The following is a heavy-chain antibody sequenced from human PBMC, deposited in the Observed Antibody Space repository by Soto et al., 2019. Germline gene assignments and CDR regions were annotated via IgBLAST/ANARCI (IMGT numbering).Heavy chain of an antibody. Sequence: QVQLVQSGAEVKKPGSSVKVSCKASGGTFSSYAISWVRQAPGQGLEWMGGIIPIFGTANYAQKFQGRVTITADESTSTAYMEPSSMRSDDTAVYYCAREEGVLKDNWFDPWGQGTLVTVSS. V-gene: IGHV1-69*01. D-gene: IGHD6-13*01. CDR1: GGTFSSYA. CDR3: AREEGVLKDNWFDP. J-gene: IGHJ5*02. CDR2: IIPIFGTA.